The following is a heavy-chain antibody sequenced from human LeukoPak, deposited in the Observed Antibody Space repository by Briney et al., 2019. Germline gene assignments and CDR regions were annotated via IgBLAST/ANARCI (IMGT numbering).Heavy chain of an antibody. D-gene: IGHD5-18*01. CDR2: ISYDGSNK. J-gene: IGHJ6*03. CDR1: GFTFSSYA. CDR3: ARGRGDSYGSSYYYMDV. V-gene: IGHV3-30-3*01. Sequence: GGSLRLSCAASGFTFSSYAMHWVRQAPGKGLEWVAVISYDGSNKYYADSVKGRFTISRDNSKNTLYLQMSSLRAEDTAVYYCARGRGDSYGSSYYYMDVWGKGTTVTVSS.